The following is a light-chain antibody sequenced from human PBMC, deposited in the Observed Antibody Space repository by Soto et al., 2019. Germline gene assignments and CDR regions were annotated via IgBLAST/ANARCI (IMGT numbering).Light chain of an antibody. J-gene: IGKJ2*01. CDR2: DAS. V-gene: IGKV3-11*01. Sequence: EIVLTQSPATLSLSPGERATLSCRASQSVSSYLAWYQQKPGQAPRLLIYDASNRATGIPARFSGSGSGTDCTLTISILEPEDFAVYYCQQRSNWLTFGQGTKLEIK. CDR3: QQRSNWLT. CDR1: QSVSSY.